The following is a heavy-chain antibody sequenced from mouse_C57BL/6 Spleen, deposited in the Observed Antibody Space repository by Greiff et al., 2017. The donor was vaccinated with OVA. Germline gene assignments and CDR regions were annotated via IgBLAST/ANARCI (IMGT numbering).Heavy chain of an antibody. V-gene: IGHV1-55*01. J-gene: IGHJ4*01. CDR3: AGGSRYYYAMDY. Sequence: QVQLQQSGAELVKPGASVKMSCKASGYTFTSYWITWVKQRPGQGLEWIGDIYPGSGSTNYNEKFKSKATLTVDTSSSTAYMQLSSLTSEDSAVYYCAGGSRYYYAMDYWGQGTSVTVSS. CDR1: GYTFTSYW. D-gene: IGHD1-1*01. CDR2: IYPGSGST.